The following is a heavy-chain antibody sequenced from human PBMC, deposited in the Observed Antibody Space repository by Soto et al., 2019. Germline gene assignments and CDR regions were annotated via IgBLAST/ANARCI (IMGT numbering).Heavy chain of an antibody. CDR1: GYTFTSYA. CDR3: VREVASADYFFDY. D-gene: IGHD2-21*02. J-gene: IGHJ4*02. CDR2: INAGNGDT. Sequence: QVQLVQSGAEVKKPGASVRVSCRASGYTFTSYAIHWVRQAPGQRLEWMGWINAGNGDTKYSQKFQGRVTITRETSASIAYMELSSLKSEDTALYYCVREVASADYFFDYWGQGTLVTVSS. V-gene: IGHV1-3*01.